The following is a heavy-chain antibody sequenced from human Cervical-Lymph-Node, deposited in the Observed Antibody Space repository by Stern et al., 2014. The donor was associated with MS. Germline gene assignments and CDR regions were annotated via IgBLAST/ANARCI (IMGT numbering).Heavy chain of an antibody. V-gene: IGHV3-33*01. J-gene: IGHJ6*02. CDR1: GFTFSSYG. Sequence: QVQLVESGGGVVQPGRSLRLSCAASGFTFSSYGMHWVRQAPGKGLEWVAVIWSDGSNKCYADSVNGGFTISRDNYKNTMYLQMNSLRAEDTAVYYCARSSSASPYYYYGMDVWGQGTTVTVSS. D-gene: IGHD6-13*01. CDR3: ARSSSASPYYYYGMDV. CDR2: IWSDGSNK.